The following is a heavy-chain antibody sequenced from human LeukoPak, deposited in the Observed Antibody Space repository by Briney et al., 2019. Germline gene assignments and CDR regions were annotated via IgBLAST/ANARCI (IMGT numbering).Heavy chain of an antibody. V-gene: IGHV4-31*03. CDR3: ASYSRDLSSGWYFDY. D-gene: IGHD6-19*01. Sequence: PSETLSLTCTVSGASIRSGDYYWSWIRQHPGKGLEWIGYIYYSGSTYYNPSLKSRVTISVDTSKNQFSLKLSSVTAADTAVYYCASYSRDLSSGWYFDYWGQGTLVTVSS. CDR2: IYYSGST. J-gene: IGHJ4*02. CDR1: GASIRSGDYY.